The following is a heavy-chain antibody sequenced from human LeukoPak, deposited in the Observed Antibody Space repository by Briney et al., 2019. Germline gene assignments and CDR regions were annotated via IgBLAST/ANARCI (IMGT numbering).Heavy chain of an antibody. CDR2: ISSSSSYI. D-gene: IGHD3-16*02. V-gene: IGHV3-21*01. Sequence: KSGGSLRLSCAASGFTFSSYSMNWVRRAPGKGLEWVSSISSSSSYIYYADSVKGRFTISRDNAKNSLYLQMNSLRAEDTAVYYCASLVPYDYVWGSYRKAYYFDYWGQGTLVTVSS. CDR3: ASLVPYDYVWGSYRKAYYFDY. J-gene: IGHJ4*02. CDR1: GFTFSSYS.